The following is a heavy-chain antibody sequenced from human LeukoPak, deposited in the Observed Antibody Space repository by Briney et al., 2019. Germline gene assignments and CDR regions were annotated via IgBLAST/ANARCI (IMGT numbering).Heavy chain of an antibody. J-gene: IGHJ4*02. D-gene: IGHD3-3*01. V-gene: IGHV3-30*02. Sequence: GESLRLSCVASGFIFKKYWMNWVRQVPGKGLEWVAFIRYDGSNKYYADSVKGRFTISRDNSKNTLYLQMNGLRAEDTAVYYCAKEYYDFWSGYFDYWGQGTLVTVSS. CDR2: IRYDGSNK. CDR3: AKEYYDFWSGYFDY. CDR1: GFIFKKYW.